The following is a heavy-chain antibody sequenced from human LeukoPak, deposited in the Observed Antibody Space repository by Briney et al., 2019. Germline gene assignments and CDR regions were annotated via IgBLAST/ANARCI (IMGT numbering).Heavy chain of an antibody. V-gene: IGHV1-2*02. CDR2: INPNSGGT. CDR3: ARELSGGYSYGLTIDY. J-gene: IGHJ4*02. D-gene: IGHD5-18*01. Sequence: GASVKVSCKASGYTFTGYYMHWVRQAPGQGLEWMGWINPNSGGTNYAQKFQGRVTMTRDTSISTAYMELSRLRSDDTAVYYCARELSGGYSYGLTIDYWGQGTLVTVSS. CDR1: GYTFTGYY.